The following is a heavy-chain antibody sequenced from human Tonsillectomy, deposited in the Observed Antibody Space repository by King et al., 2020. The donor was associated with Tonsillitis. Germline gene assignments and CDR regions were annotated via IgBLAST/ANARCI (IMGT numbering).Heavy chain of an antibody. CDR3: VSPGMVAPFDY. Sequence: VQLVESGAEVKKPGSSVKVSCKASGGTFSSYAISWVRQAPGQGLEWMGEIIPIFGTANYAQKFQGRVTITADESTSTAYMELSSLRSQDTAVYYCVSPGMVAPFDYWGQGTLVTVSS. J-gene: IGHJ4*02. V-gene: IGHV1-69*01. CDR2: IIPIFGTA. CDR1: GGTFSSYA. D-gene: IGHD1-26*01.